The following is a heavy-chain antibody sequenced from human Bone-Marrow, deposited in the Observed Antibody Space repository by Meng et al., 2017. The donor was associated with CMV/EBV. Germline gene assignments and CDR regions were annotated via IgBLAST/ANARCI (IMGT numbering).Heavy chain of an antibody. V-gene: IGHV1-2*02. Sequence: ASVKVSCKASGYTFTGYYMHWVRQAPGQGLEWMGWINPNGGVTNYARKFQGRVTMTRDTSISTAYMELSRLRSDDTAVYYCARGGIGYYYYDTDVWGQGTRVTGSS. CDR3: ARGGIGYYYYDTDV. J-gene: IGHJ6*01. CDR1: GYTFTGYY. D-gene: IGHD3-10*01. CDR2: INPNGGVT.